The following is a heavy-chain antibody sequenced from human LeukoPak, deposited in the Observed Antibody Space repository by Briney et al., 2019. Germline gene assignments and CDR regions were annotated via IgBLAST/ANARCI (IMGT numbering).Heavy chain of an antibody. CDR3: ARGNIAAAGTGIDY. D-gene: IGHD6-13*01. CDR1: GFTFSSYA. Sequence: QPGGSLRLSCAASGFTFSSYAMHWVRQAPGKGLEWVSYISSSGSTIYYADSVKGRFTISRDNAKNSLYLQMNSLRAEDTAVYYCARGNIAAAGTGIDYWGQGTLVTVSS. CDR2: ISSSGSTI. V-gene: IGHV3-48*04. J-gene: IGHJ4*02.